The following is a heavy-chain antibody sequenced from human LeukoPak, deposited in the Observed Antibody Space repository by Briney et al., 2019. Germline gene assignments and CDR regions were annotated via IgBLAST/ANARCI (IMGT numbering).Heavy chain of an antibody. D-gene: IGHD3-10*01. Sequence: SETLSLTCTVSGGSISSYYWSWIRQSPGKGLEWIGYIFYIGSTNYNPSLKSRVTISVDTSKNQFSLKLSSVTAADTAVYYCANSRITPRDWYFDLWGRGTLVTVSS. V-gene: IGHV4-59*08. CDR1: GGSISSYY. CDR3: ANSRITPRDWYFDL. J-gene: IGHJ2*01. CDR2: IFYIGST.